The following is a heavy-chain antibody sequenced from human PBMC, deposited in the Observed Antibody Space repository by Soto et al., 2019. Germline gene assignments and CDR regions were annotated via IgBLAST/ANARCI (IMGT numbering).Heavy chain of an antibody. V-gene: IGHV3-73*01. CDR2: IRSKGNNYAT. CDR3: SRQASDFWSGKPQYYMDV. Sequence: EVQLVESGGGLVQPGGSLKLSCAASWFTFSGSAMHWVRQASGKGLEWVGRIRSKGNNYATVYGASLKGRFTISRDDAKNTAYLQMNSLNTEDTAVYYCSRQASDFWSGKPQYYMDVWGKGTTVTVSS. CDR1: WFTFSGSA. J-gene: IGHJ6*03. D-gene: IGHD3-3*01.